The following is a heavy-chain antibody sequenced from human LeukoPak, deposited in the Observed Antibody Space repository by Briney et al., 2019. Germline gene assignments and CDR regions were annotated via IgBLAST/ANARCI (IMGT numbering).Heavy chain of an antibody. CDR2: IYYSGST. V-gene: IGHV4-59*01. CDR1: GGSIISYY. CDR3: VARVEWGIYGSGRPDTFDI. J-gene: IGHJ3*02. D-gene: IGHD3-10*01. Sequence: SETLSLTCTVSGGSIISYYWSWIRQPPGKGLEWIGYIYYSGSTNYNPSLKSRVTISVDTSKNQFSLKLSSVTAADTAVYFCVARVEWGIYGSGRPDTFDIWGQGTMVTVSS.